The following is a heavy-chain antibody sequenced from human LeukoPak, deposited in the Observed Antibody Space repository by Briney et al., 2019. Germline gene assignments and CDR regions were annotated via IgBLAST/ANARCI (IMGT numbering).Heavy chain of an antibody. V-gene: IGHV3-74*01. Sequence: PGGSLRLSCAASGFTFSSYGMHWVRQAPGKGLVWVSRINSDGSSTSYADSVKGRFTISRDNAKNTLYLQMNSLRAEDTAVYNCARDSSGFGHNYYYYTAVWGKGTTVTISS. CDR3: ARDSSGFGHNYYYYTAV. D-gene: IGHD3-10*01. J-gene: IGHJ6*03. CDR2: INSDGSST. CDR1: GFTFSSYG.